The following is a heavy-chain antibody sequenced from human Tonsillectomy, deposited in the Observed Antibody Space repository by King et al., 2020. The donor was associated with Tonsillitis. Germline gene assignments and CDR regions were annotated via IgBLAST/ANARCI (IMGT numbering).Heavy chain of an antibody. V-gene: IGHV4-31*03. CDR2: ISYSGIT. Sequence: VQLQDSGPGLVKPSQTLSLTFTVSCASISNVDYYWSWIRQHPGKSLEWSGYISYSGITYYDPSLQSRVTMSVDTSKIQFSLKRTSVAAADSAVYYCASYAYTFWTSIGWGQGTLVTVSS. D-gene: IGHD3/OR15-3a*01. CDR3: ASYAYTFWTSIG. CDR1: CASISNVDYY. J-gene: IGHJ4*02.